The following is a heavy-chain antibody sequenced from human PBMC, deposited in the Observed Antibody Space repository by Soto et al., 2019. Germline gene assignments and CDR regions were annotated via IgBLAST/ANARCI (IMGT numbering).Heavy chain of an antibody. CDR1: GFTFSSYG. CDR2: IWYDGSNK. D-gene: IGHD6-19*01. CDR3: ARDIVGSGWSFDY. V-gene: IGHV3-33*01. J-gene: IGHJ4*02. Sequence: GGSVRLSCAASGFTFSSYGMHWVRQAPGKGLEWVAVIWYDGSNKYYADSVKGRFTISRDNSKNTLYLQMNSLRAEDTAVYYCARDIVGSGWSFDYWGQGTLVTVSS.